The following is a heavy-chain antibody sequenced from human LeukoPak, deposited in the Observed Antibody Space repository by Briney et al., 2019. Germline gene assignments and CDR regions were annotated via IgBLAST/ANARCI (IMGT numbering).Heavy chain of an antibody. V-gene: IGHV1-69*06. Sequence: SVKVSCKASGGTFSSYAISWVRQAPGQGLEWMGGIIPIFGTANYAQKFQGRVTITAGKSTSTAYMELSSLRSDDTAVYYCARQWELLPDHDAFDIWGQGTMVTVSS. J-gene: IGHJ3*02. D-gene: IGHD1-26*01. CDR3: ARQWELLPDHDAFDI. CDR1: GGTFSSYA. CDR2: IIPIFGTA.